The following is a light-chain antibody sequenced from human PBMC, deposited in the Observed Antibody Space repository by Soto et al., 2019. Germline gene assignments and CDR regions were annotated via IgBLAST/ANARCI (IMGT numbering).Light chain of an antibody. V-gene: IGKV3-20*01. CDR2: GAS. CDR3: QQYGSSPRIT. CDR1: QSISSNS. J-gene: IGKJ5*01. Sequence: EMVLTQSPGTLSLSPVERATLSCRASQSISSNSLAWYQQKPGQAPRLFIFGASTRATGVPDRFSGGGSGTHFTLTISRLEPEDFALYYCQQYGSSPRITFGQGTRLEIK.